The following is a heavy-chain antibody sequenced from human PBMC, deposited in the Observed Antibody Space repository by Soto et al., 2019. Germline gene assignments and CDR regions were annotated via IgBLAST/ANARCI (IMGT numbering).Heavy chain of an antibody. D-gene: IGHD1-7*01. V-gene: IGHV6-1*01. CDR2: TYYRSRWYN. CDR1: GYSVSRNNAA. Sequence: PSQTLSLTCAISGYSVSRNNAAWNWIRQSPSRGLEWLGRTYYRSRWYNDYAVSVKSRITVNPDTSKNQFSLQLTSVTPEDTAVYYCAGTTSHYWYYMDVWGKGTTVTV. CDR3: AGTTSHYWYYMDV. J-gene: IGHJ6*03.